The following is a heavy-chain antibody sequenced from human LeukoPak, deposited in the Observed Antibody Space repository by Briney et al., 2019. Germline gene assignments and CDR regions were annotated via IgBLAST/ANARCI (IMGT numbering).Heavy chain of an antibody. CDR2: IYTTGRA. J-gene: IGHJ4*02. D-gene: IGHD5-18*01. Sequence: SETLSLTCNVSTGSINSYYWGWVRQPAGRGLQWIGRIYTTGRADYDPSLQSRVAMSIDTSRKQFSLNLKSVTAADTATYFCARHGYTASHFFLDYWSQGAPVTVSS. CDR1: TGSINSYY. V-gene: IGHV4-4*07. CDR3: ARHGYTASHFFLDY.